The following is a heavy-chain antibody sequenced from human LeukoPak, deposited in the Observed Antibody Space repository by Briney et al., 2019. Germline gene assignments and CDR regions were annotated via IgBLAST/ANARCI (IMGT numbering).Heavy chain of an antibody. CDR1: GFTFSSYA. CDR2: FSGSGGST. CDR3: AKRAYYCMDV. J-gene: IGHJ6*03. Sequence: PGGSLRLSCAASGFTFSSYAMSWVRQAPGKGLECISGFSGSGGSTYYADSVKGRFTISRDNSKNTLYLRMNSLRAEDTAVYYCAKRAYYCMDVWGKGTTVTVSS. V-gene: IGHV3-23*01.